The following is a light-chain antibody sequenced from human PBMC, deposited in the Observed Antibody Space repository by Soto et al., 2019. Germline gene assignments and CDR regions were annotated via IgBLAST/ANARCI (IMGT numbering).Light chain of an antibody. V-gene: IGLV1-44*01. J-gene: IGLJ3*02. CDR1: SSNIGSNT. Sequence: QSVLTQPPSASGTTGQRVTISCSGRSSNIGSNTVNWYQQLPGTAPKLLIYSNNQRPSGVPDRFSGSKSGTSASLAISGLQSEDAADYYCAAWDDSLNGPVFGGGTSLTVL. CDR3: AAWDDSLNGPV. CDR2: SNN.